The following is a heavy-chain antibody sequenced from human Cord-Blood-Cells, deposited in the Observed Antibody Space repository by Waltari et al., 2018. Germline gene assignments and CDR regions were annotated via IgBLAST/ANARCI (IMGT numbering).Heavy chain of an antibody. Sequence: QLQLQESGPGLVKPSETLSLTCTVSGGSISSSSYYWGWIRQPPGKGLEWIGSSYYSGSTYYNPSLKSRVTISVDTSKNQFSLKLSSVTAADTAVYYCARPPTEYSSSWYFDYWGQGTLVTVSS. CDR2: SYYSGST. CDR3: ARPPTEYSSSWYFDY. D-gene: IGHD6-13*01. V-gene: IGHV4-39*01. CDR1: GGSISSSSYY. J-gene: IGHJ4*02.